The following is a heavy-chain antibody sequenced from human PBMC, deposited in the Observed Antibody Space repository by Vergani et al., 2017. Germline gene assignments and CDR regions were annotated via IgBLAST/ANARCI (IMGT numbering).Heavy chain of an antibody. CDR2: IYYSGST. V-gene: IGHV4-59*11. D-gene: IGHD6-13*01. CDR1: GGSISSHY. CDR3: ASIRYSSSWYGGVDP. J-gene: IGHJ5*02. Sequence: QVQLQESGPGLVKPSETLSLTCTVSGGSISSHYWSWIRQPPGKGLEWIGYIYYSGSTNYNPSLKSRVTIAVDTSKNQFSLKLSSVTAADTAVYYCASIRYSSSWYGGVDPWGQGTLVTVSS.